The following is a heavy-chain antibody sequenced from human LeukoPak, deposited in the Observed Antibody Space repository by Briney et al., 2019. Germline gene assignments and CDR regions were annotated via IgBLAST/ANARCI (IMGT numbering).Heavy chain of an antibody. Sequence: PGGSLRLSCAASGFTFDDYAMHWVRQAPGKGLEWVSGISWNSGSIGYADSVKGRFTISRDNAKNSLYLQMNSLRAEDTALYYCAKIGRVVPAAMNNSSGWGGWGQGTLVTVFS. CDR3: AKIGRVVPAAMNNSSGWGG. CDR2: ISWNSGSI. V-gene: IGHV3-9*01. CDR1: GFTFDDYA. J-gene: IGHJ4*02. D-gene: IGHD2-2*01.